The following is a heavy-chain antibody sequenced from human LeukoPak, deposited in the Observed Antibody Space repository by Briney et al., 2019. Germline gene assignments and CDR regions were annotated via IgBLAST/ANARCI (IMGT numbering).Heavy chain of an antibody. CDR3: ARDNPYYYDSSGYQGRYYYYYGMDV. CDR2: ISAYNGNT. CDR1: GYTFTSYG. V-gene: IGHV1-18*01. J-gene: IGHJ6*02. D-gene: IGHD3-22*01. Sequence: ASVKVSCKASGYTFTSYGISWVRPAPGQGLEWMGWISAYNGNTNYAQKPQGRVTMTTDTSTSTAYMELRRLRSDDTAVYYCARDNPYYYDSSGYQGRYYYYYGMDVWGQGTTVTVSS.